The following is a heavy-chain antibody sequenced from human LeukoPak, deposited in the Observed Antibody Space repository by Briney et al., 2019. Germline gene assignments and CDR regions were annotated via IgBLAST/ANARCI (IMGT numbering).Heavy chain of an antibody. V-gene: IGHV3-33*01. CDR3: ARGYDYGDFDY. CDR1: GFSFNSYG. CDR2: IWYDGSNK. D-gene: IGHD4-17*01. Sequence: GRSLRLSCAASGFSFNSYGMHWVRQAPGKGLEWVAVIWYDGSNKKYADSVKGRFTISRDNSKNTLSLQMNSLRADDTAVYYCARGYDYGDFDYWGQGTLVTVSS. J-gene: IGHJ4*02.